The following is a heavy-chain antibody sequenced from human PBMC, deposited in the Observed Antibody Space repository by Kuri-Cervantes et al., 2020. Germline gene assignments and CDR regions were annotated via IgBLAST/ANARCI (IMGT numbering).Heavy chain of an antibody. Sequence: GESLKISCAASGFTFSSYGMHWVRQAPGKGLEWVAVISYDGSNKYYADSVKGRFTISRDNSKNTLYLQMNSLRAEDTAVYYCARDEYYYDSSGYSFPYRGQGTLVTVSS. D-gene: IGHD3-22*01. V-gene: IGHV3-30*03. CDR2: ISYDGSNK. CDR3: ARDEYYYDSSGYSFPY. J-gene: IGHJ4*02. CDR1: GFTFSSYG.